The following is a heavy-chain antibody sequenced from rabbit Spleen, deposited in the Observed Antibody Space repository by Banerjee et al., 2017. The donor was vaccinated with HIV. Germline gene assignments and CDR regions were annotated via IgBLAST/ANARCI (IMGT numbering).Heavy chain of an antibody. CDR2: INTATGKG. J-gene: IGHJ4*01. CDR3: ARETSGGWGVVLYYFNL. D-gene: IGHD4-1*01. CDR1: GFSFGDRDV. V-gene: IGHV1S45*01. Sequence: QEQLVESGGDLVQPEGSLTLTCTASGFSFGDRDVMCWVRQAPGKGLEWIACINTATGKGVYASWAKGRFTISKTSSTTVTLQMTSLTAADTATYFCARETSGGWGVVLYYFNLWGPGTLVTVS.